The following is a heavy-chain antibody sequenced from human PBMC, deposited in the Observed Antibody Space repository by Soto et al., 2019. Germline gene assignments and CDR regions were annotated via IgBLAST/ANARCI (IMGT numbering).Heavy chain of an antibody. V-gene: IGHV3-30*18. CDR2: ISYDGSNK. J-gene: IGHJ4*02. CDR1: GFTFSSYG. D-gene: IGHD2-2*01. CDR3: AKGTLFRPGYQLLLDGYYFDY. Sequence: GSLRLSCAASGFTFSSYGMHWVRQAPGKGLEWVAVISYDGSNKYYADSVKGRFTISRDNSKDTLYLQMNSLRAEDTAVYYCAKGTLFRPGYQLLLDGYYFDYWGQGTLVTVSS.